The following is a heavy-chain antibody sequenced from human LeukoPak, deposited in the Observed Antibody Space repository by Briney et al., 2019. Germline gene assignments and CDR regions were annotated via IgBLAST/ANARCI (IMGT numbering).Heavy chain of an antibody. D-gene: IGHD3-3*01. CDR2: INHSGST. V-gene: IGHV4-34*01. CDR3: ARDLGQYYDFWSGRDPYYYGMDV. J-gene: IGHJ6*02. CDR1: GGSFSGYY. Sequence: KTSETLSLTCTVYGGSFSGYYWSWIRRPPGKGLEWIGEINHSGSTNYNPSLKSRVTISVDTSKNQFSLKLSSVTAADTAVYYCARDLGQYYDFWSGRDPYYYGMDVWGQGTTVTVSS.